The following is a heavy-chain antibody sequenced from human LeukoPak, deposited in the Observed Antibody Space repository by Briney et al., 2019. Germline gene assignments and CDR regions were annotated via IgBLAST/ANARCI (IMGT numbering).Heavy chain of an antibody. CDR1: GLTVSDNY. V-gene: IGHV3-53*01. CDR2: IFPDGRT. D-gene: IGHD4-17*01. J-gene: IGHJ4*02. Sequence: GGSLRLSCAASGLTVSDNYMSWVRQAPGKGLEWVSVIFPDGRTYHADSVKGRFTNSRDNSKNTLFLQMNSLRADDTALYHCARTNPVYGDYDYWGQGILVTVSS. CDR3: ARTNPVYGDYDY.